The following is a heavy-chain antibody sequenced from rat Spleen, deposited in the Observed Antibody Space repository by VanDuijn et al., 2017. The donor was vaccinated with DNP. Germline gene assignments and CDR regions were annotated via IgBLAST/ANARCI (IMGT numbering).Heavy chain of an antibody. Sequence: EVQLVESGGGLVQPGGSLTLSCTASGFTLNKYWMTWIRQAPGKGLEWIASIINSGGNTYYPASVKGRFTISRDAAKNSLYLQMNSLRSEDTATYYCTRQLGLDYWGQGVMVTVSS. J-gene: IGHJ2*01. CDR2: IINSGGNT. D-gene: IGHD5-1*01. CDR1: GFTLNKYW. CDR3: TRQLGLDY. V-gene: IGHV5-31*01.